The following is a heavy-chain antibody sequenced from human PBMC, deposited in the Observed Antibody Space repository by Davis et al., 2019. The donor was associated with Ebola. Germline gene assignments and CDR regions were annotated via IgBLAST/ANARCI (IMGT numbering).Heavy chain of an antibody. CDR1: GGSSSGYY. CDR3: ARGGYGLVGFDY. Sequence: SETLSLTCALYGGSSSGYYWSWIRQPPGKVLEWIGEINHSGSTNYNPSLKSRVTISVDTSKNQFSLKLSSVTAADTAVYYCARGGYGLVGFDYWGQGTLVTVSS. J-gene: IGHJ4*02. CDR2: INHSGST. D-gene: IGHD4-17*01. V-gene: IGHV4-34*01.